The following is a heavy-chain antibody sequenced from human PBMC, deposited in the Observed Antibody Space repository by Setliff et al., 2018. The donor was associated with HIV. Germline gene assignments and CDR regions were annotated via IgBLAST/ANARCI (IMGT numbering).Heavy chain of an antibody. CDR1: GYSFTNYW. CDR3: ASGSGIDWFDP. D-gene: IGHD3-10*01. CDR2: IYPGDSDT. Sequence: PGESLKISCKGSGYSFTNYWIGWVRQMPGKGLEWMGIIYPGDSDTRYSPSFQGQVTISADKSTSTAYLQWTSLEASDSAMYYCASGSGIDWFDPWGQGTLVTVSS. V-gene: IGHV5-51*01. J-gene: IGHJ5*02.